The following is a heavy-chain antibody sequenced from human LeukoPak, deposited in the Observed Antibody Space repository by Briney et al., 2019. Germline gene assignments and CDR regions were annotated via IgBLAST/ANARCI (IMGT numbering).Heavy chain of an antibody. J-gene: IGHJ4*02. V-gene: IGHV3-21*01. CDR3: AIDLGLVRGVPTASDY. D-gene: IGHD3-10*01. Sequence: GGSLRLSCAASGFTFSSYSMNWVRQAPGKGLEWVSSISSSSSYIYYADSVKGRFTISRDNAKNSLYLQMNSLRAEDTAVYYCAIDLGLVRGVPTASDYWGQGTLVSVSS. CDR2: ISSSSSYI. CDR1: GFTFSSYS.